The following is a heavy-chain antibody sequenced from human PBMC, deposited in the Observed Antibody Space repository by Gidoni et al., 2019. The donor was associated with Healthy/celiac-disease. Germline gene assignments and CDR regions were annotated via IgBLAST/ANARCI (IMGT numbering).Heavy chain of an antibody. CDR2: IWYDGSNK. V-gene: IGHV3-33*01. D-gene: IGHD6-13*01. CDR1: GFTFSSYG. J-gene: IGHJ6*02. Sequence: QVQLVESGGGVVQPGRSLRLSCAASGFTFSSYGMHWVRQAPGKGLEWVAVIWYDGSNKYYADSVKGRFTISRDNSKNTLYLQMNSLRAEDTAVYYCARDNIAAAGTYYYYGMDVWGQGTTVTVSS. CDR3: ARDNIAAAGTYYYYGMDV.